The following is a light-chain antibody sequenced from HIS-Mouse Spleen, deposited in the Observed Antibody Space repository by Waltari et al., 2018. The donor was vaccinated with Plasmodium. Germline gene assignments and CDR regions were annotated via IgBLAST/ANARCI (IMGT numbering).Light chain of an antibody. J-gene: IGKJ3*01. Sequence: EIVMTQSPATLSVSAGERATLSCRASQSVSSNLAWYQQKPGQAPRLLIYGASTRATGIPARFIGSGSGTDFTLTISSLQSEDFAVYYCQQYNNWSFTFGPGTKVDIK. CDR3: QQYNNWSFT. CDR1: QSVSSN. CDR2: GAS. V-gene: IGKV3-15*01.